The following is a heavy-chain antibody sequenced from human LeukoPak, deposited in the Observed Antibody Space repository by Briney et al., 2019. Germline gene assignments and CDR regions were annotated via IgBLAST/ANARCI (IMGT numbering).Heavy chain of an antibody. D-gene: IGHD3-16*01. V-gene: IGHV3-7*03. CDR3: ARTPRGGGALDY. CDR2: IKEVGGQK. J-gene: IGHJ4*02. Sequence: PGGSLRLSCAASGFTFSNYWLNWVRQAPGKGLEWGANIKEVGGQKYYVDSVKGRFTLSRGTAKNSLFLQMNSLRAEDTAVYYCARTPRGGGALDYWGQGTLVTVSS. CDR1: GFTFSNYW.